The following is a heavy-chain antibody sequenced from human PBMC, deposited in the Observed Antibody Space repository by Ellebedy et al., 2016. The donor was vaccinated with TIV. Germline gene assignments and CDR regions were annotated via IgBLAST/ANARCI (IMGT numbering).Heavy chain of an antibody. V-gene: IGHV4-59*01. D-gene: IGHD2-8*02. CDR1: GGSISSYY. Sequence: SETLSLXCTVSGGSISSYYWSWIRQPPGKGLEWIGYIHYTGNTDYNPSLKNRVTISVDTSKNQFSLKLSSVTAADTAVYYCAAAGGVEIDYWGQGTLVTVSS. J-gene: IGHJ4*02. CDR3: AAAGGVEIDY. CDR2: IHYTGNT.